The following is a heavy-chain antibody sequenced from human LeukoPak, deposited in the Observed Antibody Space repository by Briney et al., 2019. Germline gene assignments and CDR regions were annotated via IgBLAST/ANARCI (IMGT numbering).Heavy chain of an antibody. J-gene: IGHJ4*02. CDR2: ISGGGSST. V-gene: IGHV3-23*01. Sequence: GGSLRLSCTASGFTFRNYAMSWVRQAPGKGLEWVSAISGGGSSTYYADSVKGRFTISRDNSKNTLYLQMNSLRAEDTAVYYCAKDSRYSGYDHFDYWGQGTLVTVSS. CDR3: AKDSRYSGYDHFDY. CDR1: GFTFRNYA. D-gene: IGHD5-12*01.